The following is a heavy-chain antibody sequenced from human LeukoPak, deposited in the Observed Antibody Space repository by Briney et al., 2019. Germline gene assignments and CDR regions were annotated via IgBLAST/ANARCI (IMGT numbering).Heavy chain of an antibody. Sequence: SVKVSCKASGGTFSSYAISWVRQAPGQGLEWMGGIIPIFGTANYAQKFQGRVTITADESTSTAYMELSSLRSEDTAVYYCARGSGDSGSYSGAFDIWGQGTMVTVSS. CDR2: IIPIFGTA. V-gene: IGHV1-69*01. CDR3: ARGSGDSGSYSGAFDI. CDR1: GGTFSSYA. D-gene: IGHD1-26*01. J-gene: IGHJ3*02.